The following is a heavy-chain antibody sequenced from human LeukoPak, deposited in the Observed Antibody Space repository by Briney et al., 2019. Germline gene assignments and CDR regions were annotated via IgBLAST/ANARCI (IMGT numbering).Heavy chain of an antibody. CDR2: IYYSGST. J-gene: IGHJ6*02. CDR3: ARDSVVYGMDV. Sequence: SETLSLTCTVSGGSISSGGYYWSWIRQHPGKGLEWIGYIYYSGSTYYNPSLKSRVTISVDTSKNQFSLKLSSVTAADTAVYYCARDSVVYGMDVWGQGTTVTASS. D-gene: IGHD2-21*01. V-gene: IGHV4-31*03. CDR1: GGSISSGGYY.